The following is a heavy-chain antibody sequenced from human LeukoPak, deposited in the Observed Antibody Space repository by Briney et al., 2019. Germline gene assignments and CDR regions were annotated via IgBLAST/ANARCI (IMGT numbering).Heavy chain of an antibody. CDR1: GGSISSYY. V-gene: IGHV4-59*01. CDR3: ATSTSSHGFPVNFDY. D-gene: IGHD5-18*01. CDR2: IYYSGNT. Sequence: PSETLSLTCTVSGGSISSYYWSWIRQPPGKGLEWIGYIYYSGNTNYNPSLKSRVTISVDTSKNQFSLKLSSVTAADTAVYYCATSTSSHGFPVNFDYWGQGTLVTVSS. J-gene: IGHJ4*02.